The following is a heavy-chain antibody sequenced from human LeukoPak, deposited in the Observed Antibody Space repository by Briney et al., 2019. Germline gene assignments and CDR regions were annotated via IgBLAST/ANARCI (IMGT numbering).Heavy chain of an antibody. V-gene: IGHV1-46*01. J-gene: IGHJ4*02. CDR3: ARPSRGYCSSTSCFRLDD. CDR2: INPSGGST. CDR1: GYTFTSYY. D-gene: IGHD2-2*01. Sequence: ASVKVSCKASGYTFTSYYMHWVRQAPGQGLEWMGIINPSGGSTSYAQKFQGRVPMTRDTSTSTVYMELSSLRSEDTAVYYCARPSRGYCSSTSCFRLDDWGQGTLVTVSS.